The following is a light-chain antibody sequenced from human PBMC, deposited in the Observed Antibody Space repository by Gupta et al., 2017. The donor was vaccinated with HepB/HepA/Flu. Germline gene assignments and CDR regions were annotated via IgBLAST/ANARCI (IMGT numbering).Light chain of an antibody. V-gene: IGLV1-51*02. CDR2: ENN. CDR3: GTWDSSLSAGV. Sequence: SAAPGQKVTISCSGSSSNIGNNYVSWYQQLPGPAPKLLIYENNKRPSGIPDRFSGSKSGTSATLGITGLQTGDEADYYCGTWDSSLSAGVFGGGTKLTGL. J-gene: IGLJ3*02. CDR1: SSNIGNNY.